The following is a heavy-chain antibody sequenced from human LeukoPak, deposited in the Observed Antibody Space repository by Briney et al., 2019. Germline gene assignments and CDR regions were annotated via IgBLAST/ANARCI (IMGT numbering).Heavy chain of an antibody. D-gene: IGHD1-1*01. CDR3: ARGDENWNDLDAFDI. J-gene: IGHJ3*02. Sequence: GGSLRLSCAASGFTFSSYSMNWVRQAPGKGLEWVTYISSSSTIYYADSVKGRFTISRDNAKNSLYLQMNSLRAEDTAVYYCARGDENWNDLDAFDIWGQGTMVTVSS. CDR2: ISSSSTI. CDR1: GFTFSSYS. V-gene: IGHV3-48*01.